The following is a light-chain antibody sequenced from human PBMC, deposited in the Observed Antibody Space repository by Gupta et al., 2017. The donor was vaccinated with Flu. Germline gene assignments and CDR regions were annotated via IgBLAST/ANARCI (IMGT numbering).Light chain of an antibody. CDR1: QSVLYESSNGNS. J-gene: IGKJ4*01. V-gene: IGKV4-1*01. Sequence: DIVMTQSPDSLAGSLGERATVNCKSSQSVLYESSNGNSLAWYQQKPGQPPKLLIYWASTRESGVPDRFIGSGSGTDFTLTISSLQAEDVALYYCQQYYSTPLTFGGGTKVEIK. CDR2: WAS. CDR3: QQYYSTPLT.